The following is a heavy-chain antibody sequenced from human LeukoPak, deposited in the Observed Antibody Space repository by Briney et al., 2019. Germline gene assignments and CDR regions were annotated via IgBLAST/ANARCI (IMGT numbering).Heavy chain of an antibody. CDR2: INPSGGST. D-gene: IGHD6-19*01. Sequence: ASVKVSCKASGYTFTSYYMHWVRQAPGQGLEWMGIINPSGGSTSYAQKFQGRVTITTDESTSTAYMELSSLRSEDTAVYYCARTPSSGWYHGEEFDYWGQGTLVTVSS. CDR1: GYTFTSYY. J-gene: IGHJ4*02. V-gene: IGHV1-46*01. CDR3: ARTPSSGWYHGEEFDY.